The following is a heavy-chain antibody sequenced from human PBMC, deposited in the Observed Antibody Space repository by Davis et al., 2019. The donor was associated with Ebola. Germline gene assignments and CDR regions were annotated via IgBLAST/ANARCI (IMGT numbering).Heavy chain of an antibody. CDR3: ARSSYDYIWGSYRLDAFDI. J-gene: IGHJ3*02. Sequence: GESLKISCAASGFTFSSYWMHWVRQAPGKGLVWVSRINSDGSSTSYADSVKGRFTISRDNAKNTLYLQMNSLRAEDTAVYYCARSSYDYIWGSYRLDAFDIWGQGTMVTVSS. CDR1: GFTFSSYW. D-gene: IGHD3-16*02. CDR2: INSDGSST. V-gene: IGHV3-74*01.